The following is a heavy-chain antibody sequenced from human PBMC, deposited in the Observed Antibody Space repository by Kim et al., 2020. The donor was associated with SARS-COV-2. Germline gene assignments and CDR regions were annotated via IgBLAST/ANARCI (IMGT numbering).Heavy chain of an antibody. V-gene: IGHV3-15*01. D-gene: IGHD2-15*01. Sequence: TTDYAAPVKGRFTISRDDSKNTLYLQMNSLKTEDTAVYYCTTYCSGGSCNDYWGQGTLVTVSS. CDR2: TT. J-gene: IGHJ4*02. CDR3: TTYCSGGSCNDY.